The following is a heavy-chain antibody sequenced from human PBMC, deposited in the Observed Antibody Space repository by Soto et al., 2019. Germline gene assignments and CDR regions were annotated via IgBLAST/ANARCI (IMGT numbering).Heavy chain of an antibody. D-gene: IGHD3-3*02. CDR2: ISGSGDRT. J-gene: IGHJ4*02. Sequence: EVQLLESGGGLVQPGGSLRLSCAASGFTFGSYAMSWVRQASGKGLEWVSSISGSGDRTEYADAVKGRFTISRDNSKKPMYMPMNSLRADATAVFYCAKEGRPFSGRIDYWGQGTLVTVSS. V-gene: IGHV3-23*01. CDR1: GFTFGSYA. CDR3: AKEGRPFSGRIDY.